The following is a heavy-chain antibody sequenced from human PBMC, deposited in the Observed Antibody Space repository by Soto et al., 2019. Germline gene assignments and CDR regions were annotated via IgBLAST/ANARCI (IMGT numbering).Heavy chain of an antibody. D-gene: IGHD3-9*01. Sequence: ASVKVSCKASGYTFTSYGISWVRQAPGQGLEWMGWISAYNGNTNYAQKLQGRVTMTTDTSTSTAYMELRSLRSDDTAVYYCASVIRDSDILPGYPINCFDTWGQGTLVTVSS. CDR3: ASVIRDSDILPGYPINCFDT. CDR1: GYTFTSYG. CDR2: ISAYNGNT. V-gene: IGHV1-18*04. J-gene: IGHJ5*02.